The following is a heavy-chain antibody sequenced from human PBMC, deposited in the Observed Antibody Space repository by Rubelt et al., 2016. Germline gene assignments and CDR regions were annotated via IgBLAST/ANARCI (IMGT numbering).Heavy chain of an antibody. Sequence: QLQLQESGPGLVKPSETLSLTCTVSGGSISSSSYYWGWIRQPPGKGLEWIGGVYYSGRTYYNPSLKSRVTVSVDTSKNQFSLRLSSVTAADTAVYYCATNGGYNYGVGDYWGQGTLVTVSS. V-gene: IGHV4-39*01. CDR1: GGSISSSSYY. J-gene: IGHJ4*02. D-gene: IGHD5-18*01. CDR2: VYYSGRT. CDR3: ATNGGYNYGVGDY.